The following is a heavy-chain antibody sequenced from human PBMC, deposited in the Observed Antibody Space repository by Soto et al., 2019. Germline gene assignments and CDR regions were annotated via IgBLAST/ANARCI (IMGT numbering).Heavy chain of an antibody. CDR2: ISSGSSTI. J-gene: IGHJ4*02. CDR3: ARAYPGDGHQEGY. V-gene: IGHV3-48*02. Sequence: EVQLVESGGGLVQPGGSLRLSCAASGFTFSSYSMYWVRQAPGKGLEWVSYISSGSSTIYYADSVKGRFTITRDNAKNSLYLQMNTLRDEDTAVYYCARAYPGDGHQEGYWGQGTLVTVSS. CDR1: GFTFSSYS. D-gene: IGHD1-26*01.